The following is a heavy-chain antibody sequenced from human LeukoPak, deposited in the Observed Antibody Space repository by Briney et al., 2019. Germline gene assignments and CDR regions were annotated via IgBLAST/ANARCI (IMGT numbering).Heavy chain of an antibody. CDR3: ARPNLYCSSTSCYPPDY. CDR2: ISAYNGNT. J-gene: IGHJ4*02. Sequence: GASVKVSCKASGYTFTSYGISWVRQAPGQGLEWMGWISAYNGNTNYAQKLQGRVTMTTDTSTSTAYMELRSLRSDDTAVYYCARPNLYCSSTSCYPPDYWGQGTLVTVSS. D-gene: IGHD2-2*01. CDR1: GYTFTSYG. V-gene: IGHV1-18*01.